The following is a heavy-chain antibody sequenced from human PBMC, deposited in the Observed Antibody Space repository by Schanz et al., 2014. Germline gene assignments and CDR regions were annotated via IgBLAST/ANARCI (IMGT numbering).Heavy chain of an antibody. V-gene: IGHV1-18*01. J-gene: IGHJ3*02. CDR3: ARGGYSYALSAFDI. D-gene: IGHD5-18*01. CDR2: ISGSNGNT. CDR1: GYTFTDYP. Sequence: QVQLVQSGAEVKKPGASVKVSCKTSGYTFTDYPINWVRQAPGQGLEWLGWISGSNGNTNYTQKFQGRVTMTTDTSTSTAYMELRSLRSDDTAVYYCARGGYSYALSAFDIWGQGTMVTVSS.